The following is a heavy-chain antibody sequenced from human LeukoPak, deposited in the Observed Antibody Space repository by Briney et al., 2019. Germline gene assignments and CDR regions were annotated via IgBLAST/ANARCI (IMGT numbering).Heavy chain of an antibody. Sequence: GGSLRLSCTASGFTFSGYSMNWIRQAPGKGLEWVSSFGTRSTSIYHAGSVKGRFAISRDNAKNSLYLQMNSLRAEDTALYYCAREISEGFDFWGQGTLVTVSS. CDR2: FGTRSTSI. CDR1: GFTFSGYS. J-gene: IGHJ4*02. CDR3: AREISEGFDF. D-gene: IGHD3-3*02. V-gene: IGHV3-21*01.